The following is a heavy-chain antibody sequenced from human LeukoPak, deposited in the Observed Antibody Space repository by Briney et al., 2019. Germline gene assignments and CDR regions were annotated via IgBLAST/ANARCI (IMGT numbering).Heavy chain of an antibody. J-gene: IGHJ4*02. V-gene: IGHV4-38-2*02. D-gene: IGHD5-18*01. Sequence: SETLSLTCTVSGYSISSGYYWGWIRQPPGKGLEWIGSIYHSGSTYYNPSLKSRVTISVDTSKNQFSLKLSSVTAADTAVYYCARMNSYENFDYWGQGTLVTVSS. CDR3: ARMNSYENFDY. CDR2: IYHSGST. CDR1: GYSISSGYY.